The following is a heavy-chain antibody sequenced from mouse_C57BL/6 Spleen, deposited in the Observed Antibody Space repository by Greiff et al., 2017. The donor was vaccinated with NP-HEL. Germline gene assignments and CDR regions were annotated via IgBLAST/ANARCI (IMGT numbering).Heavy chain of an antibody. CDR3: ARRDGYYYFDD. V-gene: IGHV1-50*01. Sequence: VQLQQPGAELVKPGASVKLSCKASGYTFTSYWMQWVKQRPGQGLEWIGEIDPSDSYTNYNQKFKGKATLTVDTSSSTAYMQLSSLTSEDSAVYYCARRDGYYYFDDWGQGTTLTVSS. D-gene: IGHD2-3*01. CDR2: IDPSDSYT. J-gene: IGHJ2*01. CDR1: GYTFTSYW.